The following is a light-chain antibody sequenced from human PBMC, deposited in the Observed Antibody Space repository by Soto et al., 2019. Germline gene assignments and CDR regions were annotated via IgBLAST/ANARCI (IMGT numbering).Light chain of an antibody. CDR3: QQYNNWPFT. Sequence: ELLMTQSPATLSVSPGERATLSCRASHSVSSNLAWYQHKPGQAPRLLIYGASTRATGIPARFSGSGSGTEFTLTISSLQSEDFAVYYCQQYNNWPFTFGPGTKVDIK. CDR1: HSVSSN. CDR2: GAS. V-gene: IGKV3-15*01. J-gene: IGKJ3*01.